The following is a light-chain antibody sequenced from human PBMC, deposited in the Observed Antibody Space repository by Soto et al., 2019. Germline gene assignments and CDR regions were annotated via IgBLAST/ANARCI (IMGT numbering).Light chain of an antibody. J-gene: IGKJ1*01. Sequence: EIGVTQYPSTLSLSPGERATLSFRASQSVSSSYLAWYQQKPGQAPRLLIYGASSRATGIPDRFSGSGSGTDFTLTISRLEPEDFAVYYCQQYGSSPETFGQGTKVDIK. CDR1: QSVSSSY. CDR3: QQYGSSPET. V-gene: IGKV3-20*01. CDR2: GAS.